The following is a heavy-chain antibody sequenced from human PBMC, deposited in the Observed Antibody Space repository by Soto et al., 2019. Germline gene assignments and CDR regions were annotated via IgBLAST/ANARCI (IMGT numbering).Heavy chain of an antibody. J-gene: IGHJ5*02. CDR3: ARGGTSYHFWSGYKTPKNWCDP. D-gene: IGHD3-3*01. Sequence: SETLSLTCAVYGGSFSGYYWSWIRQPPWKGLEWIGEINHSGSTNYNPSLKSRVTISVNTSKNRFSLKLSPVTARNTAVYYCARGGTSYHFWSGYKTPKNWCDPWGQGTLVTVSS. CDR1: GGSFSGYY. V-gene: IGHV4-34*01. CDR2: INHSGST.